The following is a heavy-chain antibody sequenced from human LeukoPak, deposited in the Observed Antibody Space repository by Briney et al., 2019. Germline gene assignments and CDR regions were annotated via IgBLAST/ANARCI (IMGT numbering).Heavy chain of an antibody. V-gene: IGHV3-7*01. CDR2: IKQDGTDK. CDR3: AKDTAISGSHRTLGFDY. CDR1: GFIFSNYW. Sequence: GGSLRLSCVASGFIFSNYWMTWVRQAPGKGLEWVANIKQDGTDKYYADSVKGRFTISRDNSKNTLYQQMNSLRADDTAVYYCAKDTAISGSHRTLGFDYWGQGTLVIVSS. J-gene: IGHJ4*02. D-gene: IGHD2-21*02.